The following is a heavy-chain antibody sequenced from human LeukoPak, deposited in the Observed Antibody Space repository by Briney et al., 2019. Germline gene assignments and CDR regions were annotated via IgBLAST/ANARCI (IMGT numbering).Heavy chain of an antibody. CDR2: ISRNSGSR. J-gene: IGHJ4*02. CDR3: AKDIRPYSSGSFGY. D-gene: IGHD6-19*01. Sequence: GGSLRLSCAASGFTFDDYAMHWVRQAPGKGLEWVSGISRNSGSRDYADSVKGRFTISRDNAKNSLDLQMNSLRAEDKALYYCAKDIRPYSSGSFGYWGQGTLVTVSS. V-gene: IGHV3-9*01. CDR1: GFTFDDYA.